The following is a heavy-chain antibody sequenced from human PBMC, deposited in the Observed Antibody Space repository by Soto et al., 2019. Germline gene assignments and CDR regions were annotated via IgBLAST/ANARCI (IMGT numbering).Heavy chain of an antibody. Sequence: GGSLRLSCASSGFTFSSYWMHCFRQAPGKGLVWVARVNGGGSSTSYADSVKGRFTISRDNAKNTLYLQMNSLRAEDTAVYYCLVSGNYRFDYWGPGILVTVSS. J-gene: IGHJ4*02. V-gene: IGHV3-74*01. CDR3: LVSGNYRFDY. D-gene: IGHD1-26*01. CDR2: VNGGGSST. CDR1: GFTFSSYW.